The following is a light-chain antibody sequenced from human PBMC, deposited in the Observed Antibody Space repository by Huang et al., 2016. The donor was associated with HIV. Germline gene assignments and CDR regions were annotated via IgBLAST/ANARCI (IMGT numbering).Light chain of an antibody. CDR3: QQYYSTPQT. Sequence: DIVMTQSPDSLAVSLGERATINCKSSQRVLYSSNNKNYLAWYQQKPGQPPKLLIYWASTRESGVTERFSGSGSGTDCTRTISSLQAEDVAVYYGQQYYSTPQTFGQGTKVEIK. V-gene: IGKV4-1*01. CDR1: QRVLYSSNNKNY. J-gene: IGKJ1*01. CDR2: WAS.